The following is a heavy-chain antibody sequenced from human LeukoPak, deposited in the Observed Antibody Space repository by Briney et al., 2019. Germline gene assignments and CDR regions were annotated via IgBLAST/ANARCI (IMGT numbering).Heavy chain of an antibody. V-gene: IGHV4-4*02. CDR1: GGSISSSNW. D-gene: IGHD6-19*01. CDR2: IYHSGST. CDR3: ARGPPAIAVAGTFYFDY. J-gene: IGHJ4*02. Sequence: SKTLSLTCAVSGGSISSSNWWSLVRQPPGKALEWIGEIYHSGSTNYSPSLKSRVTISVDKSKNQFSLRLRSVTAADTAVYYCARGPPAIAVAGTFYFDYWGQGTLVTVSS.